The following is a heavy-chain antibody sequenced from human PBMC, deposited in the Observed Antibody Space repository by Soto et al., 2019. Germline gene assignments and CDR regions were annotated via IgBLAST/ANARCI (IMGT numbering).Heavy chain of an antibody. CDR3: ARCRRGCYGVN. Sequence: EVQLVESGGGLVQPGGSLRLSCEASGFTVSSNYMSWVRQSPGKGLEWVSVIYSGGTAYYADSVKARFTIARDNSKKTVYLQMNSLSAQQSAVYYCARCRRGCYGVNWGQGTLVTVSS. CDR2: IYSGGTA. D-gene: IGHD6-19*01. V-gene: IGHV3-66*01. J-gene: IGHJ4*02. CDR1: GFTVSSNY.